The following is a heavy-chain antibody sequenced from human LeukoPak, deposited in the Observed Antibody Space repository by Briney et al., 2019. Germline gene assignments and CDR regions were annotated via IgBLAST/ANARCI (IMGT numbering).Heavy chain of an antibody. Sequence: GGSLRLSCAASGFIFSDYYMSWIRQAPGKGLEWVSYISRSGSIIYYADSVKGRFTISRDNAKNSLYLQMNSLRAEDTAVCYCARVSGYYFDYWGQGTLVTVSS. CDR1: GFIFSDYY. CDR2: ISRSGSII. D-gene: IGHD1-26*01. J-gene: IGHJ4*02. CDR3: ARVSGYYFDY. V-gene: IGHV3-11*01.